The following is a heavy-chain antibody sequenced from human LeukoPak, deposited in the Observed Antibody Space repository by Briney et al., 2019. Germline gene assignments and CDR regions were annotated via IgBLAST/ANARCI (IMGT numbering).Heavy chain of an antibody. D-gene: IGHD3-22*01. V-gene: IGHV3-11*04. J-gene: IGHJ3*02. CDR3: ARDGAYYYDSSGYPDAFDI. Sequence: GGSLRLSCAASGFTFSDYYMSWIRQAPGKGLEWVSYISSSGSTIYYADSVKGRFTISRDNAKNSLYLQMNSLRAEDTAVYYCARDGAYYYDSSGYPDAFDIWGQGTMVTVSS. CDR1: GFTFSDYY. CDR2: ISSSGSTI.